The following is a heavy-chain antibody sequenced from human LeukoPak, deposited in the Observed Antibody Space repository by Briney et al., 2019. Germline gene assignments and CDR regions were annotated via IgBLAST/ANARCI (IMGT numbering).Heavy chain of an antibody. Sequence: SETLSLTCTVSGGSISSHYWSWIRQPPGKGLEWIGYIYYSGSTNYNPSLKSRVTISVDTSKNQFSLKLSSVTAADTAVYYCARACGWLQPFDYWGQGTLVTVSS. D-gene: IGHD5-24*01. CDR2: IYYSGST. CDR1: GGSISSHY. V-gene: IGHV4-59*11. CDR3: ARACGWLQPFDY. J-gene: IGHJ4*02.